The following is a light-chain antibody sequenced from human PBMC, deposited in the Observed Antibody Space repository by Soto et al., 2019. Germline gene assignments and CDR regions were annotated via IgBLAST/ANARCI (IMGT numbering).Light chain of an antibody. Sequence: QSALTQPASVSGSPGQSVTISCTGSSTDFGTYDYVSWYQQHPGTAPKLMIYEVTYRPSGVSSRFSGSKSGNTASLTISGLQAEDEADYYCTSYTTSRTVVIGGGTKLIVL. CDR3: TSYTTSRTVV. V-gene: IGLV2-14*03. CDR2: EVT. J-gene: IGLJ2*01. CDR1: STDFGTYDY.